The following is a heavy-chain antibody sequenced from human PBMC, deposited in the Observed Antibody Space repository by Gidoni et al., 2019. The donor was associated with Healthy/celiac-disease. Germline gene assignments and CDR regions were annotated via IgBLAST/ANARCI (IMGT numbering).Heavy chain of an antibody. CDR1: GFPFDDYA. D-gene: IGHD2-2*02. J-gene: IGHJ4*02. CDR2: ISWNSGSI. CDR3: AKEIGYCSSTSCYTGLDY. V-gene: IGHV3-9*01. Sequence: EVQLVESGGGLVQPGRSLRLSCAASGFPFDDYAMHWVRQAPGKGLEWVSGISWNSGSIGYADSVKGRFTISRDNAKNSLYLQMNSLRAEDTALYYCAKEIGYCSSTSCYTGLDYWGQGTLVTVSS.